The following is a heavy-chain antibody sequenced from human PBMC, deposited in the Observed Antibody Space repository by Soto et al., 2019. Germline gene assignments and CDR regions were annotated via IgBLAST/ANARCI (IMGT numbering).Heavy chain of an antibody. CDR3: ARAPLRYSSSWYYFDY. Sequence: ASVKVSCKASGGTFSSYAISWVRQAPGQGLEWMGGIIPIFGTANYAQKFQGRVTITADESTSTAYMELSSLRSEDTAVYYCARAPLRYSSSWYYFDYWGQGTLVTVSS. CDR1: GGTFSSYA. CDR2: IIPIFGTA. V-gene: IGHV1-69*13. J-gene: IGHJ4*02. D-gene: IGHD6-13*01.